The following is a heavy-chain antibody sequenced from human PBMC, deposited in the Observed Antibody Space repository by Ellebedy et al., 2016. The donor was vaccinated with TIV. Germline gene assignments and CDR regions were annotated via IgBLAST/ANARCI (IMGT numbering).Heavy chain of an antibody. CDR2: ISGSGGST. Sequence: GGSLRLXCAASGFTFSSYAMSWVRQAPGKGLEWVSAISGSGGSTYYADSVKGRFTISRDNSKNTLYLQMNSLRAEDTAVYYCAKVGGLRYFDWLFLDVWGQGTTVTVSS. V-gene: IGHV3-23*01. D-gene: IGHD3-9*01. J-gene: IGHJ6*02. CDR1: GFTFSSYA. CDR3: AKVGGLRYFDWLFLDV.